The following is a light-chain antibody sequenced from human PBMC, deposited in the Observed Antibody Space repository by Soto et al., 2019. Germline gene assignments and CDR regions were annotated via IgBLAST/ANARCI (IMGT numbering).Light chain of an antibody. CDR2: AAS. J-gene: IGKJ3*01. CDR1: QSISTY. Sequence: DIQMTQSPSSLSASVGDRVTITCRASQSISTYLNWFQQKPGKAPKILIYAASSLQTGVPSRFSGSGSGTDFALTISSLQPADFATYYCQQSYSTPFTFGPGTKVDI. CDR3: QQSYSTPFT. V-gene: IGKV1-39*01.